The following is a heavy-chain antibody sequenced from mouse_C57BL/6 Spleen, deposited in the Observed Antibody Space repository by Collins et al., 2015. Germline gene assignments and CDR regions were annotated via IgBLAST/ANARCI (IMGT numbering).Heavy chain of an antibody. CDR2: ISYSGST. J-gene: IGHJ1*01. Sequence: DVQLQESGPGLVKPSQSLSLTCTVTGYSITSDYAWNWIRQFPGNKLEWMGYISYSGSTSYNPSLKSRISITRDTSKNQFFLQLNSVTTEDTATYYCARLAGAYFDVWGAGTTVTVSS. D-gene: IGHD1-1*01. CDR1: GYSITSDYA. CDR3: ARLAGAYFDV. V-gene: IGHV3-2*02.